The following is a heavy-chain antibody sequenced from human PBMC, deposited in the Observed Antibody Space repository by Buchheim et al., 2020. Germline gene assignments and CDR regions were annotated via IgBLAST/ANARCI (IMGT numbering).Heavy chain of an antibody. CDR3: ARDAITIFGVLNGGSTHYDY. V-gene: IGHV1-2*02. J-gene: IGHJ4*02. Sequence: QVQLVQSGAEVKKPGSSVKVSCKASGGTFSSYAISWVRQAPGQGLEWMGWINPNSGGTNYAQKFQGRVTMTRDTSISTAYMELSRLRSDDTAVYYCARDAITIFGVLNGGSTHYDYWGQGTL. D-gene: IGHD3-3*01. CDR1: GGTFSSYA. CDR2: INPNSGGT.